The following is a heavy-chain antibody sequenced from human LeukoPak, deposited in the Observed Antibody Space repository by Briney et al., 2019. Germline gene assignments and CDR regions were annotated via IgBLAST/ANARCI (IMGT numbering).Heavy chain of an antibody. V-gene: IGHV1-46*01. J-gene: IGHJ4*02. D-gene: IGHD3-16*01. CDR1: GYTFTSNY. Sequence: ASVKVSCKAFGYTFTSNYMHWVRQAPGQGPEWMGVISPSGGSTTYAQKFQGRVTLTRDMSTSTDYLELSILRAEDTAVYYCARGNFAANNGGFDYWGQGTLVTGSS. CDR3: ARGNFAANNGGFDY. CDR2: ISPSGGST.